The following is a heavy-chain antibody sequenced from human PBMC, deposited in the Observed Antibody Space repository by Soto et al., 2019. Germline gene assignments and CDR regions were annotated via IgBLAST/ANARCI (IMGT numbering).Heavy chain of an antibody. V-gene: IGHV4-59*08. CDR3: ARRSGQFCSGGACYLYFDS. J-gene: IGHJ5*01. Sequence: SETLSLTCTVSGGSISGSHWSWIRQPPGKGLEWIGHILSSGSTNYNPSLKSRVTMSADTSKNHFSLKLSAVTAADTAVYHCARRSGQFCSGGACYLYFDSWGPGTLVTVSS. CDR1: GGSISGSH. D-gene: IGHD2-15*01. CDR2: ILSSGST.